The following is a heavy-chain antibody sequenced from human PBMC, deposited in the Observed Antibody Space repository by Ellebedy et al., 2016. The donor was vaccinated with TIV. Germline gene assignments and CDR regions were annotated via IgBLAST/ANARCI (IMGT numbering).Heavy chain of an antibody. V-gene: IGHV4-34*01. J-gene: IGHJ4*02. CDR2: INHSGST. D-gene: IGHD3-10*01. Sequence: GSLRLSXAASGFTFSSYSMNWVRQAPGKGLEWIGEINHSGSTNYNPSLKSRVTISVDTSKNQFSLKLSSVTAADTAVYYCAREPITMVRGVIIRRSLYYFDYWGQGNLVTVSS. CDR1: GFTFSSYS. CDR3: AREPITMVRGVIIRRSLYYFDY.